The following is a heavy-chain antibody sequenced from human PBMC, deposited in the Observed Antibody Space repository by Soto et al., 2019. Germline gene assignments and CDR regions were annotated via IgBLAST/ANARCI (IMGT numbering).Heavy chain of an antibody. CDR3: TRDPGAYSSTWSFYFDS. CDR1: GFTFSRFW. CDR2: INTDGSST. V-gene: IGHV3-74*01. Sequence: PGGSLRLSCAASGFTFSRFWMHWVRQAPGKGLVWVSRINTDGSSTTYADSVKGRFTTSRDNAKNTLYLQVDSLRAEDTGVYYCTRDPGAYSSTWSFYFDSWGQGTMVTVYS. J-gene: IGHJ4*02. D-gene: IGHD6-13*01.